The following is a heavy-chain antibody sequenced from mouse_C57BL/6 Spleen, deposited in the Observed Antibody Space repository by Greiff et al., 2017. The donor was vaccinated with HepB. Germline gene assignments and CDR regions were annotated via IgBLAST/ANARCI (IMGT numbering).Heavy chain of an antibody. CDR1: GYTFTSYD. J-gene: IGHJ4*01. V-gene: IGHV1-85*01. CDR2: IYPRDGST. CDR3: ARRNYGSSYGDYAMDY. D-gene: IGHD1-1*01. Sequence: VQVVESGPELVKPGASVKLSCKASGYTFTSYDINWVKQRPGQGLEWIGWIYPRDGSTKYNEKFKGKATLTVDTSSSTAYMELHSLTSEDSAVYFCARRNYGSSYGDYAMDYWGQGTSVTVSS.